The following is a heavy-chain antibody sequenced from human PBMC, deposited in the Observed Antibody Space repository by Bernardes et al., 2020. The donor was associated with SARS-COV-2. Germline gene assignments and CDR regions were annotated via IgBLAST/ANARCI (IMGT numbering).Heavy chain of an antibody. CDR3: ARRRYGDFGVDV. V-gene: IGHV5-51*01. CDR1: DYTFTNYW. D-gene: IGHD4-17*01. J-gene: IGHJ6*02. Sequence: GASLKISCKGSDYTFTNYWIGWVRQMPGKGLEWMGIIYPRYSDTKYSPSFQGRVTISSDKSVNTAYLQWSSLKASDTAIYYCARRRYGDFGVDVWGQGTTVTVSS. CDR2: IYPRYSDT.